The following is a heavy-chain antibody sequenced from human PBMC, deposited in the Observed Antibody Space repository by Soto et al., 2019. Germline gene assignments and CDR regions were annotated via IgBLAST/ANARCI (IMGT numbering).Heavy chain of an antibody. V-gene: IGHV1-69*13. CDR2: IIPIFGTA. Sequence: ASVKVSCKASAGTFSSYAIIWVRQAPGQGLEWMGGIIPIFGTATYAQKFQGRVTITADESTSTAYMELRSLRSEDTAVYYCARDRRAVAGTQFDYWGQGTLVTVSS. J-gene: IGHJ4*02. D-gene: IGHD6-19*01. CDR1: AGTFSSYA. CDR3: ARDRRAVAGTQFDY.